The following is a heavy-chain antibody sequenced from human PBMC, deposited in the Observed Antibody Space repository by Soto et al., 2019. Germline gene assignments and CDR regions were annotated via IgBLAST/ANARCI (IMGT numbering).Heavy chain of an antibody. V-gene: IGHV1-3*01. CDR3: ARPAVAGGAGGYWYFDL. J-gene: IGHJ2*01. Sequence: QVQLVQSGAEVKKPGASVKVSCKASGYTFTSYAMHWVRQAPGQRLEWMGWINAGNGNTKYSQKFQGRVTSTRDTSARTAYMELSSLRSEDTAVYYCARPAVAGGAGGYWYFDLWGRGTLVTVSS. CDR1: GYTFTSYA. CDR2: INAGNGNT. D-gene: IGHD6-19*01.